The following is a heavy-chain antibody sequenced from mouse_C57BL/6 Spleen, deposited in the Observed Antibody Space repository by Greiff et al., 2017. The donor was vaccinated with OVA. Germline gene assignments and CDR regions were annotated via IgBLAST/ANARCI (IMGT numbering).Heavy chain of an antibody. D-gene: IGHD2-3*01. CDR2: IHPNSGST. Sequence: QVQLQQPGAELVKPGASVKLSCKASGYTFTSYWMHWVKQRPGQGLEWIGMIHPNSGSTNYNEKFKSKATLTVDKSSSTAYMQLSSLTSEDSAVYYCAREDDCYYVLFDYWGQGTTLTVSS. J-gene: IGHJ2*01. CDR1: GYTFTSYW. V-gene: IGHV1-64*01. CDR3: AREDDCYYVLFDY.